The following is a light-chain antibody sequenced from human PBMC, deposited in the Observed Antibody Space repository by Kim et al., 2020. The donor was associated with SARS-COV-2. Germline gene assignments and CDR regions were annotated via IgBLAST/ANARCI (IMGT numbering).Light chain of an antibody. CDR3: QQSYRTPYT. J-gene: IGKJ2*01. CDR2: AAS. V-gene: IGKV1-39*01. CDR1: QRISSY. Sequence: SASLGGRVTITCRASQRISSYLNWYQQKPGKAPNLLIYAASSLQSGVPSRFSGSGSGTDFTLTISSLQPEDCATYYCQQSYRTPYTFGQGTKLEI.